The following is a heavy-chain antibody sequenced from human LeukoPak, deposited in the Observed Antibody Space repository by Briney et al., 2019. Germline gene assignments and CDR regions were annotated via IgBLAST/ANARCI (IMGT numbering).Heavy chain of an antibody. CDR3: ARAQHGGNSYYDY. CDR1: GGSFSGYY. V-gene: IGHV4-34*01. CDR2: INHSGST. D-gene: IGHD4-23*01. J-gene: IGHJ4*02. Sequence: SETLSLTCAVYGGSFSGYYWSWIRQPPGKGLEWMGEINHSGSTTYNPSLKSRVTISVDTSKNQFSLKLSSVTAADTAVYYCARAQHGGNSYYDYWGQGTLVTVSS.